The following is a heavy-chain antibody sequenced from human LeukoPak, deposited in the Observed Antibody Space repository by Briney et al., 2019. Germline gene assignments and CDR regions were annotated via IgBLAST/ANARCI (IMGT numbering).Heavy chain of an antibody. CDR2: IIPIFGTA. D-gene: IGHD5-24*01. V-gene: IGHV1-69*13. CDR3: ARDRDGYNALDAFDI. CDR1: GYTFTSYG. J-gene: IGHJ3*02. Sequence: SVKVSCKASGYTFTSYGISWVRQAPGQGLEWMGGIIPIFGTANYAQKFQGRVTITADESTSTAYMELSSLRSEDTAVYYCARDRDGYNALDAFDIWGQGTMVTVSS.